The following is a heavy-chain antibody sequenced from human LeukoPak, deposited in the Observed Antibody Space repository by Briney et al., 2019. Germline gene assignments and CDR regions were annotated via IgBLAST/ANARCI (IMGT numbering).Heavy chain of an antibody. V-gene: IGHV3-9*01. CDR2: ISWNSGSI. Sequence: GGSLRLSCAASGFTFDDYAMHWVRQAPGKGLEWVSGISWNSGSIGYADSVKGRFTISRDNAKNSLYLQMNSLRAEDTALYYCAREGYCTNGVCYGLDYWGQGTLVTVSS. CDR1: GFTFDDYA. J-gene: IGHJ4*02. D-gene: IGHD2-8*01. CDR3: AREGYCTNGVCYGLDY.